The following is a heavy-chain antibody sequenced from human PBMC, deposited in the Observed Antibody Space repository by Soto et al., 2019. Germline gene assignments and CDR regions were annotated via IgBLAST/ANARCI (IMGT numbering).Heavy chain of an antibody. V-gene: IGHV4-4*07. CDR1: GGSISSYY. D-gene: IGHD5-18*01. CDR2: IHTSGST. Sequence: PSETLSLTCTVSGGSISSYYWSWIRQPAGKGLEWIGRIHTSGSTNYNPSLKSRVTMSVDTSKNQFSLKLSSVTAADTAVYYCARGGTAMVIGIAIFDYWGPGTLVTVSS. CDR3: ARGGTAMVIGIAIFDY. J-gene: IGHJ4*02.